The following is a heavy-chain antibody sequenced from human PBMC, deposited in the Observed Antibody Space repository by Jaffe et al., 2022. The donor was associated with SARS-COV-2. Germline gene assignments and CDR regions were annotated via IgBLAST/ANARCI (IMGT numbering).Heavy chain of an antibody. CDR2: VSYSGTT. CDR1: GGSISSFF. J-gene: IGHJ4*02. V-gene: IGHV4-59*01. Sequence: QVQLQESGPGLVKPSETLSLTCSVSGGSISSFFWSWVRQPPGKGLEWIGYVSYSGTTNYNPSLKSRVTISLDKSKSQFSLKLNSVSAADTAVYYCARGSSSWYDGLLDYWGQGTLVTVSS. D-gene: IGHD6-13*01. CDR3: ARGSSSWYDGLLDY.